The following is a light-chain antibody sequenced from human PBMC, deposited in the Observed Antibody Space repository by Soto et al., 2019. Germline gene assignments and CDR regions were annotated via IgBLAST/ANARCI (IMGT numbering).Light chain of an antibody. CDR3: QQYGSSPSIT. V-gene: IGKV3-20*01. Sequence: EIVLTQSPGTLSLSPGERATLSCRASQSVSSSYLAWYQKKPAQAPRLXXYGASSRATGIPDRFSGSGSGTDLTLTISRLEPEDFAVYYCQQYGSSPSITFGQGTRLEIK. CDR1: QSVSSSY. CDR2: GAS. J-gene: IGKJ5*01.